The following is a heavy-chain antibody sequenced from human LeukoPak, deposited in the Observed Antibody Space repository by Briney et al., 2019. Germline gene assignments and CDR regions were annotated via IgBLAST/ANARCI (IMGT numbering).Heavy chain of an antibody. Sequence: GGSLRLSCAASGFTFSSYWMHWVRQAPGKGLVWVSRINSDGSSTSYADSVKGRFAISRDNAKNTLYLQMNSLRAEDTAVYYCARGGSGNYYRAPDYWGQGTLVTVSS. V-gene: IGHV3-74*01. CDR1: GFTFSSYW. CDR3: ARGGSGNYYRAPDY. CDR2: INSDGSST. J-gene: IGHJ4*02. D-gene: IGHD1-26*01.